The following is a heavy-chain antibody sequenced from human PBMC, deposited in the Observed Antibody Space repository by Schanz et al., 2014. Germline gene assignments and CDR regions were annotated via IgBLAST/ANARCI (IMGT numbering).Heavy chain of an antibody. CDR3: ARGDCSGGSCPLFDD. V-gene: IGHV7-4-1*02. CDR2: IKTSTGNP. J-gene: IGHJ4*02. Sequence: QVQLVQSGAEVKNPGSSVKVSCKASGYTFTSYGINWVRQAPGQGLEWLGWIKTSTGNPTYAQGFTGRFVFSLDTSVSTAYLQISSLKAEDTAVYYCARGDCSGGSCPLFDDWGQGTVVTVSS. CDR1: GYTFTSYG. D-gene: IGHD2-15*01.